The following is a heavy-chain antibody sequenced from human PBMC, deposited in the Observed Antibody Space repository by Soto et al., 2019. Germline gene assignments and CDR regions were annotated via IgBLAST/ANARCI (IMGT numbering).Heavy chain of an antibody. D-gene: IGHD2-2*01. CDR3: AKDLIRQDIVVVPVAVPCYHYYAMDF. V-gene: IGHV3-30*18. J-gene: IGHJ6*02. CDR1: GFTFSSYC. Sequence: PGGSLKLSCAASGFTFSSYCMHWVRQAPGKGLEWVAVISYDGSNKYYADSVKGRFTISRDNSKNTLYLQMNSLRAEDTAVYYCAKDLIRQDIVVVPVAVPCYHYYAMDFWGQGTLVTV. CDR2: ISYDGSNK.